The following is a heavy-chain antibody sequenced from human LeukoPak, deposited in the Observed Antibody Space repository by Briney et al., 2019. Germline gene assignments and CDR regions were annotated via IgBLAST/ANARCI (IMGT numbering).Heavy chain of an antibody. V-gene: IGHV3-23*01. Sequence: PGGSLGLSCAASGFTFSSYAMSWVRQAPGKGLEWVSAISGSGGSTYYADSVKGRFTISRDNSKNTLYLQMNSLRAEDTAVYYCAKPLRSKQDYYYYYGMDVWGQGTTVTVSS. J-gene: IGHJ6*02. CDR1: GFTFSSYA. CDR2: ISGSGGST. CDR3: AKPLRSKQDYYYYYGMDV. D-gene: IGHD1-14*01.